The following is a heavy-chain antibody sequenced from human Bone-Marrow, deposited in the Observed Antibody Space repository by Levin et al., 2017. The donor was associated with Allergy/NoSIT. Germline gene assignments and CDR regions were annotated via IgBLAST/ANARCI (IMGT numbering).Heavy chain of an antibody. Sequence: LSLTCAASGFTFSSYGMHWVRQAPGKGLEWVAVISYDGSNKYYADSVKGRFTISRDNSKNTLYLQMNSLRAEDTAVYYCAKDSGSSWKWDAFDSWGQGTMVTVSS. CDR2: ISYDGSNK. D-gene: IGHD6-13*01. J-gene: IGHJ3*02. CDR3: AKDSGSSWKWDAFDS. V-gene: IGHV3-30*18. CDR1: GFTFSSYG.